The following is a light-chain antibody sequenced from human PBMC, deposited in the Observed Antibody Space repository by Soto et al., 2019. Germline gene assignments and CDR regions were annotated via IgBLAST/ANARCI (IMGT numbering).Light chain of an antibody. J-gene: IGKJ3*01. Sequence: EIVLTQSPGTLSLSPGERATLSCRASQGVTGSYLAWYQQKPGQAPRLLIYDASSRATGIPDRFSGSGSGTDFTLTISRLEPEDFAVYYCQQYGSSRFTFGPGTKVDIK. CDR3: QQYGSSRFT. CDR2: DAS. CDR1: QGVTGSY. V-gene: IGKV3-20*01.